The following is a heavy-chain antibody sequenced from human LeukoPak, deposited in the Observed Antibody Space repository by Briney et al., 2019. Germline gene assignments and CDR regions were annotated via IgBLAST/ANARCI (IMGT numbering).Heavy chain of an antibody. CDR1: GFTFDDYA. J-gene: IGHJ4*02. V-gene: IGHV3-9*01. CDR2: ISWNSGSI. CDR3: AKAPDYDFWSGYYYDY. Sequence: GRSLRLSCAASGFTFDDYAMHWVRQAPGKGLEWVSGISWNSGSIGYADSVKGRFTISRDNAKNSLYLQMNSPRAEDTALYYCAKAPDYDFWSGYYYDYWGQGTLVTVSS. D-gene: IGHD3-3*01.